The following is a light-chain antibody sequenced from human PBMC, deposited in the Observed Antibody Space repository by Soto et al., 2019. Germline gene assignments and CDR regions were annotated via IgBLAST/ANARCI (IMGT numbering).Light chain of an antibody. V-gene: IGKV3-20*01. CDR1: QRVGSSY. CDR3: QQYGNSPWT. Sequence: IVLAQSPGTLSLSPGERATLSCRASQRVGSSYLAWYQHKPDQAPRLLIYGASGRATGTPDRFSGSGSGTDFSLTISRLEPEDFAVYYCQQYGNSPWTFGQGTKVDI. J-gene: IGKJ1*01. CDR2: GAS.